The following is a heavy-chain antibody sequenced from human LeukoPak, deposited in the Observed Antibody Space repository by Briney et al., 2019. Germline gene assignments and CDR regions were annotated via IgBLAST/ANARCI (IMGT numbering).Heavy chain of an antibody. V-gene: IGHV4-34*01. Sequence: ASESLSLTCAVSGVSLSGYCWGWVRQTPGKGRGCLVAIDLGGRPTNNPSRKTRVTISAATSTKQFSLELRSVTAATTACYSVARPDYSTSWFPHWGQGALVTVSS. D-gene: IGHD5-12*01. CDR2: IDLGGRP. CDR1: GVSLSGYC. CDR3: ARPDYSTSWFPH. J-gene: IGHJ5*02.